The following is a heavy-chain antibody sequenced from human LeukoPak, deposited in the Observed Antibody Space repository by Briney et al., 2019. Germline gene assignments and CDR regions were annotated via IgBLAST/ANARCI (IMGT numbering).Heavy chain of an antibody. V-gene: IGHV4-38-2*01. CDR2: IYHSGST. D-gene: IGHD3-22*01. Sequence: SETLSLTCAVSVYSISIGYYWGWIRQPPGKGLEWIGSIYHSGSTYYNPSLKSRVTLSMDTSKNQFSLKLSSATAADTAAYYCARHAFFDSTGYYYDFDYWGQGSLVTVSS. CDR3: ARHAFFDSTGYYYDFDY. J-gene: IGHJ4*02. CDR1: VYSISIGYY.